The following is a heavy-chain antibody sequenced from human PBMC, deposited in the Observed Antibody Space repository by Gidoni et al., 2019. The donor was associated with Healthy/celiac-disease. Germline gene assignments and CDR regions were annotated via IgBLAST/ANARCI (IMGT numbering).Heavy chain of an antibody. CDR2: ISSSSSYI. V-gene: IGHV3-21*01. Sequence: EVQLVESGGGLVKPGGSLRLSCAASGFTFSSYSLNWVRQAPGKGLEWVSSISSSSSYIYYADSVKGRFTISRDNAKNSLYLQMNSLRAEDTAVYYCAREPQLPFSSGWENLGDYWGQGTLVTVSS. D-gene: IGHD6-19*01. CDR3: AREPQLPFSSGWENLGDY. CDR1: GFTFSSYS. J-gene: IGHJ4*02.